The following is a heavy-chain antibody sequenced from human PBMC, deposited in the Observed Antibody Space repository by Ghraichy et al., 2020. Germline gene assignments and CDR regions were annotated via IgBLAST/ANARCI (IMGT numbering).Heavy chain of an antibody. Sequence: SETLSLTCAVSGYSISSGYYWGWIRQPPGKGLEWIGSIYHSGSTYYNPSLKSRVTISVDTSKNQFSLKLSSVTAADTAVYYCARAPLVVPAAMHYYYMDVWGKGTTVTVSS. CDR2: IYHSGST. D-gene: IGHD2-2*01. CDR1: GYSISSGYY. CDR3: ARAPLVVPAAMHYYYMDV. V-gene: IGHV4-38-2*01. J-gene: IGHJ6*03.